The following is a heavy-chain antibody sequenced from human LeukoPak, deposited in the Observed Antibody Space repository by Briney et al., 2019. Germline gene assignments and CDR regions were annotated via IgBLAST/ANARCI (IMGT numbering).Heavy chain of an antibody. CDR3: AKGPNQYCSGGSCYVDY. CDR2: ISGSGGST. D-gene: IGHD2-15*01. V-gene: IGHV3-23*01. J-gene: IGHJ4*02. CDR1: GFTFSSYA. Sequence: PGGSLRLSCAASGFTFSSYAMSWVRQAPGKGLEWVSAISGSGGSTYYADSVKGRFTISRDNSKNTLYLQMNSLRAEDTAVYYCAKGPNQYCSGGSCYVDYWGQGTLVTVSS.